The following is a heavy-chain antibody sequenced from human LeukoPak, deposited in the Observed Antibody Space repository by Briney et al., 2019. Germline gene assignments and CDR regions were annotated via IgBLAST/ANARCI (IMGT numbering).Heavy chain of an antibody. CDR3: AKDVSISDILTGFKAFDI. D-gene: IGHD3-9*01. V-gene: IGHV3-30*18. CDR1: GFTFSSYG. Sequence: PGGSLRLSCAASGFTFSSYGMHWVRQAPGKGLEWVAVISYDGSNKYYADSVKGRFTISRDNSKNTLYLQMNSLRAEDTAVYYCAKDVSISDILTGFKAFDIWGQGTMVTVSS. J-gene: IGHJ3*02. CDR2: ISYDGSNK.